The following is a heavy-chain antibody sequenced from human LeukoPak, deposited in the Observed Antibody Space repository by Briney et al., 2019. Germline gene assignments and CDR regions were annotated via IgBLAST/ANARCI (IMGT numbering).Heavy chain of an antibody. CDR2: INTDGSST. V-gene: IGHV3-74*01. J-gene: IGHJ6*03. CDR3: ANGAFRLYYIDV. CDR1: GFTFSNYW. Sequence: GGSLRLSCAASGFTFSNYWMHWVRQAPGKGLVWVSRINTDGSSTNYADSVKGRFAISRDNAKNTVYLQMNSLRAEDTAVYYCANGAFRLYYIDVWGKGTTVTVSS. D-gene: IGHD3-16*01.